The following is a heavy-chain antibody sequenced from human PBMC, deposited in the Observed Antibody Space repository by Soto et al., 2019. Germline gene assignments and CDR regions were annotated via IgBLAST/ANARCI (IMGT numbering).Heavy chain of an antibody. D-gene: IGHD2-2*01. J-gene: IGHJ4*02. Sequence: GGSLRLSCAASGFTFSSYAMHWVRQAPGKGLEWVAVIPYDGSNKYYADSVKGRFTISRDNSKNTLYLQMNSLRAEDTAVYYCARVSCSSTSCYWGIDYWGQGTLVTVSS. CDR2: IPYDGSNK. CDR1: GFTFSSYA. V-gene: IGHV3-30-3*01. CDR3: ARVSCSSTSCYWGIDY.